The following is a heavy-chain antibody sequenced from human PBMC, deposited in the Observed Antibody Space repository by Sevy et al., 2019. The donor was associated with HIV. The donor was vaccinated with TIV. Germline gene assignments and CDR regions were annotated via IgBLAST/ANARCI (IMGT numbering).Heavy chain of an antibody. CDR2: ISVYGET. CDR3: ARGLYFDFGAY. D-gene: IGHD3-10*01. CDR1: GYTFNNYG. Sequence: ASVKVSCKTSGYTFNNYGISWVREAPGQGLEWMGWISVYGETNYAQKVQDRLTVTTDTSTATAYMELRSLRSDDTAVYYCARGLYFDFGAYWGQGTQVTVSS. J-gene: IGHJ4*02. V-gene: IGHV1-18*01.